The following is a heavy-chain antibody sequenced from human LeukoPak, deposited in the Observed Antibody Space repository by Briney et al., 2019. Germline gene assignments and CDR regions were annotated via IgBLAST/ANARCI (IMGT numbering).Heavy chain of an antibody. V-gene: IGHV4-61*02. CDR3: ARDRIPWSIAARPDNYYYYYYYMDV. CDR1: GGSISSGSYY. CDR2: IYTSGST. Sequence: SQTLSLTCTVSGGSISSGSYYWSWIRQPAGKGLEWIGRIYTSGSTNYNPSLKSRVTISVDTSKNQFSLKLSSVTAADTAVYYCARDRIPWSIAARPDNYYYYYYYMDVWGKGTTVTVSS. J-gene: IGHJ6*03. D-gene: IGHD6-6*01.